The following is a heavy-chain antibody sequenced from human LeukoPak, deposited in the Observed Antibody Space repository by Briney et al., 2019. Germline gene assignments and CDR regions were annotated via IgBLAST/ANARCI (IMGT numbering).Heavy chain of an antibody. J-gene: IGHJ4*02. CDR2: IDWDDDE. CDR1: GVSLSTSGMC. V-gene: IGHV2-70*11. CDR3: ARTSLVAAGKAFDY. Sequence: SGPALVKPTQTRTLTCTFSGVSLSTSGMCVNWIRQPPGKALEWLARIDWDDDEYYSTSLKTRLTISKDTSKNHVVLTMTNMDPVDTASYYCARTSLVAAGKAFDYWGQGTLVIVSS. D-gene: IGHD6-13*01.